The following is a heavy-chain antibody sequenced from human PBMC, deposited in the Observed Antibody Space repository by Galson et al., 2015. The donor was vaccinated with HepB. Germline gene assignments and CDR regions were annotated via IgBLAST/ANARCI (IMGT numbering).Heavy chain of an antibody. CDR3: ARDRLHSLDY. CDR1: GYSFTSDG. V-gene: IGHV1-18*04. Sequence: SVKVSCKASGYSFTSDGISWVRQAPGQGLEWLGWISINSGNTNYAQRPQGRVTLTRDTSTNTAYMELRRLRSDDAAVYNCARDRLHSLDYWGQGTLVTVSS. D-gene: IGHD2-15*01. J-gene: IGHJ4*02. CDR2: ISINSGNT.